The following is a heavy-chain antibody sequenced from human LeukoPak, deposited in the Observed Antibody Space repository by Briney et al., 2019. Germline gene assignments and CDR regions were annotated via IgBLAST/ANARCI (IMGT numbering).Heavy chain of an antibody. CDR3: ARALGGYNIRN. V-gene: IGHV4-34*01. Sequence: PSETLSLTCAVYGGSFSDYYWSWIRQPPGKGLEWIAEINHSGSSKYNPSLKSRVTISVDTSENQFSLKLSSVTAADTAVYYCARALGGYNIRNWGQGTLVTVSS. CDR2: INHSGSS. J-gene: IGHJ4*02. D-gene: IGHD5-24*01. CDR1: GGSFSDYY.